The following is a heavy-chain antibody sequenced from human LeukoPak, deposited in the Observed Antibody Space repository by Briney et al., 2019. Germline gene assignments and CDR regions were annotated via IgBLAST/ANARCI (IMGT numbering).Heavy chain of an antibody. J-gene: IGHJ6*02. D-gene: IGHD6-19*01. CDR2: INPNSGGT. V-gene: IGHV1-2*02. CDR3: ARDIAVAGRLLYYYYGMDV. Sequence: ASVTVSCKASGYTFTGYYMHWVRQAPGHGLEWMGWINPNSGGTNYAQKFQGRVTMTRDTSISTAYMELSRLRSDDTAVYYCARDIAVAGRLLYYYYGMDVWGQGTTDSLSS. CDR1: GYTFTGYY.